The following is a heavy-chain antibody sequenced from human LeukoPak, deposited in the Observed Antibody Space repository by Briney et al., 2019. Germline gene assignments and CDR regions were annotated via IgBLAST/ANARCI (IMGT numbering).Heavy chain of an antibody. V-gene: IGHV3-53*01. CDR1: GFTVSSNY. CDR2: IYSGGST. D-gene: IGHD3-3*01. J-gene: IGHJ6*03. Sequence: PGGSLRLSCAASGFTVSSNYMSWVRQAPGKGLEWVSVIYSGGSTYYADSVKGRFTISRDNSKNTLYLQMNSLRAEDTAVYYCARDFLRFLDRYYYMDVWGKGTTVTVSS. CDR3: ARDFLRFLDRYYYMDV.